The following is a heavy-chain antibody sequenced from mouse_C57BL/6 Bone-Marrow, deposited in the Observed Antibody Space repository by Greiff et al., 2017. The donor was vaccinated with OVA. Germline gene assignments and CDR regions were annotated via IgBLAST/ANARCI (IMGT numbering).Heavy chain of an antibody. V-gene: IGHV1-53*01. D-gene: IGHD3-2*02. Sequence: QVQLQQPGTELVKPGASVKLSCKASGYTFTSYWMHWVKQRPGQGLEWIGYINPSNGGTNYTEKFKSQATLTVDKSYSTAFMQLSSLTSEDSAVYYCATPLRRAWFAYWGQGTLVTVSA. CDR2: INPSNGGT. J-gene: IGHJ3*01. CDR3: ATPLRRAWFAY. CDR1: GYTFTSYW.